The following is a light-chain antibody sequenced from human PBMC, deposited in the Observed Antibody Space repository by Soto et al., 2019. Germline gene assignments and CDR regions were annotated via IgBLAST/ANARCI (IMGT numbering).Light chain of an antibody. J-gene: IGKJ1*01. CDR1: QSLSNSE. V-gene: IGKV3D-20*02. CDR3: HQRQSWPRT. Sequence: RSWLPGERATLSCRASQSLSNSELAWYQQKPGQAPRLLIYGASSRATGIPDRFSGSGSGTDFTLTINRLEPEDFAIYYCHQRQSWPRTFGQGTKVDIK. CDR2: GAS.